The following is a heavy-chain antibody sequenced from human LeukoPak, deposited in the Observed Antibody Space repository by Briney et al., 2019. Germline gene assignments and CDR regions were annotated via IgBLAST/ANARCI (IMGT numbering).Heavy chain of an antibody. CDR3: ARPPGIAAAWFDP. CDR1: GGSISSSSYN. Sequence: PSETLSLTCTVSGGSISSSSYNWGWIRQPPGKGQEWIASFDNSGSTYYNPSLKSRVTISVDTSKDQFSLKLTSVTAADTAVYYCARPPGIAAAWFDPWGQGTLVTVSS. CDR2: FDNSGST. V-gene: IGHV4-39*01. J-gene: IGHJ5*02. D-gene: IGHD6-13*01.